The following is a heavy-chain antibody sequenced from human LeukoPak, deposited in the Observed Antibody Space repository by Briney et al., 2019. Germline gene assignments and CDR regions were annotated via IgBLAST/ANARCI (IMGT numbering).Heavy chain of an antibody. CDR3: ARGDRWLQKFDY. CDR2: IKQDGSEK. J-gene: IGHJ4*02. Sequence: GGSLRLSCAASGFIFSSYWMSWVRQAPGKGLEWVANIKQDGSEKYYVDSVKGRFTISRDNAKNSLYLQMNSLRAEDTAVYYCARGDRWLQKFDYWGQGTLVTVSS. V-gene: IGHV3-7*01. D-gene: IGHD5-24*01. CDR1: GFIFSSYW.